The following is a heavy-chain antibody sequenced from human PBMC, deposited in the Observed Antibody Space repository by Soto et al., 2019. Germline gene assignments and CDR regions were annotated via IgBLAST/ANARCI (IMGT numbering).Heavy chain of an antibody. V-gene: IGHV3-30*18. Sequence: QVQLVESGGGVVQPGNSLRLSCAASGFNFGGYGMHWVRQAPGKGLEWVAVISYDGNSNYYADSVQGRFTISRDNSRRTLCLQMNSQRVEDTVVYYCAKDGPGGGCCSGRDCYSCSCESWGRGTLVTVSS. CDR2: ISYDGNSN. D-gene: IGHD2-15*01. J-gene: IGHJ4*02. CDR3: AKDGPGGGCCSGRDCYSCSCES. CDR1: GFNFGGYG.